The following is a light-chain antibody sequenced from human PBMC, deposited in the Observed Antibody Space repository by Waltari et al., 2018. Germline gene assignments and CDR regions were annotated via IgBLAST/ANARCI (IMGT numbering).Light chain of an antibody. CDR2: EVI. CDR3: CSYAGRGTYV. Sequence: QSALTQPASVSGTPGQSITISCTGTTSDVGNYDLVSWYQQHPGKAPKLLICEVINRPSGVSSRFSDSKSGNTASLTISGLQAEDEADYYCCSYAGRGTYVFGSGTKVTV. J-gene: IGLJ1*01. CDR1: TSDVGNYDL. V-gene: IGLV2-23*02.